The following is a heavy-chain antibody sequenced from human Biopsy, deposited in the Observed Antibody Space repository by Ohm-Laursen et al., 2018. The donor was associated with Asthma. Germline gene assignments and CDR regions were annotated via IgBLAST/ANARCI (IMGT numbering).Heavy chain of an antibody. CDR2: ILTKFDIT. CDR3: ARSYDTDSYPVLVLDY. V-gene: IGHV1-69*04. CDR1: GGSFSNFA. D-gene: IGHD3-22*01. Sequence: SSVKVSCKASGGSFSNFAFSWVRQAPGHGLEWMGTILTKFDITSYAEKFQGRVTITADKSTSMTYMELSRLRSEDTAVYYCARSYDTDSYPVLVLDYWGQGTLVTVSS. J-gene: IGHJ4*02.